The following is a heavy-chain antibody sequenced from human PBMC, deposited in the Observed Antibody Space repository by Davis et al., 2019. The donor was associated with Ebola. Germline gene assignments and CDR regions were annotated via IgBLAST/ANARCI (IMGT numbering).Heavy chain of an antibody. CDR2: ISSSGSTI. V-gene: IGHV3-48*04. Sequence: GGSLRLSCAASGFTFSSYSMNWVRQAPGKGLEWVSYISSSGSTIYYADSVKGRFTISRDNAKNSLYLQMNSLRAEDTAVYYCARGGRDGYDLRYWGQGTLVTVSS. CDR1: GFTFSSYS. CDR3: ARGGRDGYDLRY. J-gene: IGHJ4*02. D-gene: IGHD5-24*01.